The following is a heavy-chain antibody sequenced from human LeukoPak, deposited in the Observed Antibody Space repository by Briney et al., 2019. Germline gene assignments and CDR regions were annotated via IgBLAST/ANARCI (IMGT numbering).Heavy chain of an antibody. CDR3: ATSRRAYYYYYMDV. Sequence: ASVKVSCKASGDTFINYAISWVRQAPGQGLEWMGGIIPVFGTTNYAQNFQSRVTITTDESTGTAYMELSSLRSEDTAVYYCATSRRAYYYYYMDVWGKGTTVTVSS. CDR1: GDTFINYA. J-gene: IGHJ6*03. V-gene: IGHV1-69*05. CDR2: IIPVFGTT.